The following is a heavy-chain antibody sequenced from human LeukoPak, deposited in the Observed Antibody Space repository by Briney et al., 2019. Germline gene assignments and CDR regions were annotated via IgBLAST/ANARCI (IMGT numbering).Heavy chain of an antibody. CDR3: AKTPYHSSGWYYFDY. Sequence: PAGGSLRLSCAASGFTFSSYAMSWVRQAPGKGLEWVSAISGSGGITYYAASVKGRFTISRDNSKNTLYLQMNSLRAEDTAVYYCAKTPYHSSGWYYFDYWGQGTLVTVSS. CDR1: GFTFSSYA. CDR2: ISGSGGIT. D-gene: IGHD6-19*01. V-gene: IGHV3-23*01. J-gene: IGHJ4*02.